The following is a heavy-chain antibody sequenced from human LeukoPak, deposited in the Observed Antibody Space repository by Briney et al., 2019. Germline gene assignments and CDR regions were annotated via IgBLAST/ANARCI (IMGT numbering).Heavy chain of an antibody. D-gene: IGHD6-19*01. CDR1: GFTFDDYA. CDR3: AKADISSGCLDS. CDR2: IKQDGSEK. V-gene: IGHV3-7*01. J-gene: IGHJ4*02. Sequence: GGSLRLSCAASGFTFDDYAMHWVRQAPGKGLEWVANIKQDGSEKYYVDSVKGRFTISRDNAKNSLYLQMNSLRADDTALYYCAKADISSGCLDSWGQGTLVTVSS.